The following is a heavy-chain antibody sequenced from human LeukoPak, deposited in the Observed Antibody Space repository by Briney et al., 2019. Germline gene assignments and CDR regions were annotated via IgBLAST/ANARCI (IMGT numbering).Heavy chain of an antibody. D-gene: IGHD3-22*01. CDR1: GFTFSSYG. V-gene: IGHV3-23*01. CDR2: ISGSGGST. Sequence: GGPLRLSCAASGFTFSSYGMSWVRQAPGKGLEWVSAISGSGGSTYYADSVKGRFTISRDNSKNTLYLQMNSLRAEDTAVYYCATHTYYYDSSGYFVYWGQGTLVTVSS. J-gene: IGHJ4*02. CDR3: ATHTYYYDSSGYFVY.